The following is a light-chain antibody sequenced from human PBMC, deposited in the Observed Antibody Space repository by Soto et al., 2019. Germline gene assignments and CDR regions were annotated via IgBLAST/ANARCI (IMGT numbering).Light chain of an antibody. J-gene: IGKJ1*01. CDR2: DAS. CDR3: QQRSNWPPTWT. V-gene: IGKV3-11*01. Sequence: EIVLTQSPATLSLSPGERATLSCRASQSVSSYLAWSQQKPGQAPRLLIYDASNRATGIPARFSGSGSGTDFTLTISSLEPEDFAVYYCQQRSNWPPTWTVGQGTKVESK. CDR1: QSVSSY.